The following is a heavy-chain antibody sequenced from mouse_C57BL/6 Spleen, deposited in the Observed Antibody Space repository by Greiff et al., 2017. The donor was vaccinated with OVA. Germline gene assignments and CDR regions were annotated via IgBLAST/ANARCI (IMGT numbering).Heavy chain of an antibody. D-gene: IGHD1-1*01. CDR2: ISSGSSTI. CDR1: GFTFSDYG. V-gene: IGHV5-17*01. CDR3: ARDGSSYHWYFDV. Sequence: DVKLVESGGGLVKPGGSLKLSCAASGFTFSDYGMHWVRQAPEKGLEWVAYISSGSSTIYYADTVKGRFTISRDNAKNTLFLQMTSLRSEDTAMYYCARDGSSYHWYFDVWGTGTTVTVSS. J-gene: IGHJ1*03.